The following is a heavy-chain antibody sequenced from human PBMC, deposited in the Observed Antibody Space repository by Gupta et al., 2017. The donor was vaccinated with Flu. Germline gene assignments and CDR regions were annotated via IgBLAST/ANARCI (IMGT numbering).Heavy chain of an antibody. CDR2: IIPIFGTA. J-gene: IGHJ6*02. V-gene: IGHV1-69*01. CDR3: ARGQKTTVTTNQGHYYGMDV. D-gene: IGHD1-1*01. CDR1: GGTFSSYA. Sequence: QVQLVQSGAEVKKPGSSVKVSCKASGGTFSSYAISWVRQAPGQGLEWMGGIIPIFGTANYAHKLQSRGTMTADESTSTAYMERSRLRSEETAVYYCARGQKTTVTTNQGHYYGMDVWGQGTTVTVSS.